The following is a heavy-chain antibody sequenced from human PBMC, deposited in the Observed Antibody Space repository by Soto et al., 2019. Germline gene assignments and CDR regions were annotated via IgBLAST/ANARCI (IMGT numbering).Heavy chain of an antibody. CDR3: ARLGCSSTSCYGYYYYCMDG. CDR2: IDPSDSYT. CDR1: VYSFTSYW. J-gene: IGHJ6*02. Sequence: GASLKIACNGSVYSFTSYWISWVRQMPVKGLEWMGRIDPSDSYTNYSPSFQGHVTISADESIRTAYLQWSSLKASDTAMYYCARLGCSSTSCYGYYYYCMDGWGQGTRVTV. D-gene: IGHD2-2*01. V-gene: IGHV5-10-1*01.